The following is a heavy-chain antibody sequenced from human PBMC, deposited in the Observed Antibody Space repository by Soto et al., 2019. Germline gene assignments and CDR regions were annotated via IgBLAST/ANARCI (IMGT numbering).Heavy chain of an antibody. CDR2: ISAYNGNT. Sequence: ASVKVSCKASVYTFTSYGISWVRQAPGQGLVWMGWISAYNGNTNYAQKLQGRVTMTTDTSTSTAYMELRSLRSDDTAVYYRARDGWYSSATYYYHGMDVWGQGTTVTVSS. CDR1: VYTFTSYG. D-gene: IGHD6-25*01. V-gene: IGHV1-18*01. J-gene: IGHJ6*02. CDR3: ARDGWYSSATYYYHGMDV.